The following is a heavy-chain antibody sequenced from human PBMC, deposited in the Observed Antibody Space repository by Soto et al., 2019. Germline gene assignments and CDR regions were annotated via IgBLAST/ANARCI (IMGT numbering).Heavy chain of an antibody. J-gene: IGHJ4*02. CDR3: VRESGVAADC. D-gene: IGHD6-19*01. CDR1: GFTFDSHW. CDR2: IKTDGYAA. V-gene: IGHV3-74*01. Sequence: VLQMESGGVLVQPGGSLRLSCVASGFTFDSHWMHWVRQAPGEGLVWVSRIKTDGYAAAYADSVKGRFTISRDNTKNTVYLQMNSLRAEDTAVYFCVRESGVAADCWGQGTLVTVSS.